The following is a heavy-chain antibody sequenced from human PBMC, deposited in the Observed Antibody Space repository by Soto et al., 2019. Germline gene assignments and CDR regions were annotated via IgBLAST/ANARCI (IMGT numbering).Heavy chain of an antibody. D-gene: IGHD2-2*01. CDR2: IYYSGST. CDR3: AREVPAAMGGVPYYYMDV. V-gene: IGHV4-31*11. CDR1: GGSLSSGNFY. J-gene: IGHJ6*03. Sequence: QVQLQESGPGLVRPSQTLSLTRAVSGGSLSSGNFYWNWIRQHPGKGLEWIGYIYYSGSTYYNPSLNSRVTISVDTSNNQFSLKLGSVTAADTAVYYCAREVPAAMGGVPYYYMDVWGKGTTVTVSS.